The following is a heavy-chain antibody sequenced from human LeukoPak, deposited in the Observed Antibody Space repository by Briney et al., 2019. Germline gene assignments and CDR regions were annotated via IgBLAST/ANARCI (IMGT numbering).Heavy chain of an antibody. CDR2: IGGGGGTI. V-gene: IGHV3-48*01. Sequence: GGFLRLSCAASGFTFSAYSMNWVRQAPGKGLEWVSFIGGGGGTIYYADSVKGRFTISRDNAKNSLHLQMDSLRVEDTAVYYCARNQEIDYYDSSGFYWGVEYWGQGTLVTVSS. CDR1: GFTFSAYS. J-gene: IGHJ4*02. D-gene: IGHD3-22*01. CDR3: ARNQEIDYYDSSGFYWGVEY.